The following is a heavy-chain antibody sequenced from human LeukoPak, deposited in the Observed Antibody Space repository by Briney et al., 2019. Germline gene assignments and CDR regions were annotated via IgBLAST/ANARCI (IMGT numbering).Heavy chain of an antibody. D-gene: IGHD5-18*01. CDR3: ARDRYGYSYGFYYYYMDV. V-gene: IGHV3-23*01. CDR2: ITGSGRDT. J-gene: IGHJ6*03. CDR1: GFTFSTYA. Sequence: GGSLRLSCAASGFTFSTYAMNWVRQAPGKRLEWVSSITGSGRDTYYAGSVKGRITISRDNSRNTLYLQMNSLRAEDTAVYYCARDRYGYSYGFYYYYMDVWGKGTTVTVSS.